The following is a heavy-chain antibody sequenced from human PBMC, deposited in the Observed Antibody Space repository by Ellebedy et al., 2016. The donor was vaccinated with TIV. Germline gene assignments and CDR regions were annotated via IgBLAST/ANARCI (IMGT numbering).Heavy chain of an antibody. CDR3: ARDAMIWIFDS. Sequence: PGGSLRLSCAASGFTFSSYSMNWVRQAPGKGLEWVSYIGNSDTKYYADSVRCRFTISRDKAKKSVYLQMNSLRVEDTGVYYCARDAMIWIFDSWGQGTLVTVSS. CDR1: GFTFSSYS. CDR2: IGNSDTK. D-gene: IGHD3-22*01. V-gene: IGHV3-48*01. J-gene: IGHJ4*02.